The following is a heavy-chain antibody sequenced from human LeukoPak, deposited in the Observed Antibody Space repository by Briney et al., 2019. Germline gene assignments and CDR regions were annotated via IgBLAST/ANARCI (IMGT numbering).Heavy chain of an antibody. V-gene: IGHV3-30*18. CDR3: AKASAYYDSSGYDY. CDR2: ISYDGSNK. D-gene: IGHD3-22*01. CDR1: GFTFSSYG. Sequence: PGGSLRLSCAASGFTFSSYGMHWVRQAPGKGLEWVAVISYDGSNKYYADPVKGRFTISRDNSKNMLYLQMNSLRADDTAVYCCAKASAYYDSSGYDYWGQGTLVTVSS. J-gene: IGHJ4*02.